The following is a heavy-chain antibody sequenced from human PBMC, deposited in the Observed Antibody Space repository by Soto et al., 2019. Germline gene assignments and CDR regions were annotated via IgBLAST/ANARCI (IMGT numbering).Heavy chain of an antibody. CDR1: GFTFRSYS. CDR2: ISGSAGGT. CDR3: TKGSASSRPYYFDS. V-gene: IGHV3-23*01. Sequence: GGSLILSCAASGFTFRSYSMSWVRQAPGKGLEWVSAISGSAGGTYHADSVKGRFTISRDNTKNTLYLQMNTLRAEDTAAYYCTKGSASSRPYYFDSWGQGTLVTVS. J-gene: IGHJ4*02. D-gene: IGHD2-2*01.